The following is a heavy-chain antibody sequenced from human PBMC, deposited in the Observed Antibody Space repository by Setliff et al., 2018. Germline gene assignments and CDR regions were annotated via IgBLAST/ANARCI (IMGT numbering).Heavy chain of an antibody. V-gene: IGHV4-61*09. Sequence: PSETLSLTCTVSGDSISSRRNYWGWFRQPAGKELEWIGQIYTSWSTNYNPSLKSRVTISLDTSKNQFSLKLNSVTAADTAVYYCARHGGYTTTWYWGTFDYWGQGSPVTVSS. CDR2: IYTSWST. CDR3: ARHGGYTTTWYWGTFDY. J-gene: IGHJ4*02. CDR1: GDSISSRRNY. D-gene: IGHD2-8*02.